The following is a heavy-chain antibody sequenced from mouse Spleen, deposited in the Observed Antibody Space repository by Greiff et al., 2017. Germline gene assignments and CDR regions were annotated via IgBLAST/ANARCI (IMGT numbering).Heavy chain of an antibody. V-gene: IGHV1-5*01. CDR1: GYSFTSYW. J-gene: IGHJ4*01. Sequence: EVQLQQSGTVLVRPGASVKLSCKASGYSFTSYWMHWVKQRPGPGLEWIGAIYPGNGDTSYNQKFKGKATLTAVTSASNAYMKLSSLTNNDSAVYYCTRECYYHNAMDYWGQGTSLTVSS. D-gene: IGHD1-1*01. CDR2: IYPGNGDT. CDR3: TRECYYHNAMDY.